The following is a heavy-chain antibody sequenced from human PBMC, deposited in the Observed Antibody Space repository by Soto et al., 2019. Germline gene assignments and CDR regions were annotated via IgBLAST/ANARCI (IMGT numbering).Heavy chain of an antibody. CDR1: GGSISSGGYY. V-gene: IGHV4-31*03. D-gene: IGHD3-22*01. CDR3: AGGYYYFYYFDY. CDR2: IYYSGST. Sequence: RSLTCTVSGGSISSGGYYWSWIRQHPGKGLEWIGYIYYSGSTYYNPSLKSRVTISVDTSKNQFSLKLSSVTAADTAVYYCAGGYYYFYYFDYWGQGTLVTVSS. J-gene: IGHJ4*02.